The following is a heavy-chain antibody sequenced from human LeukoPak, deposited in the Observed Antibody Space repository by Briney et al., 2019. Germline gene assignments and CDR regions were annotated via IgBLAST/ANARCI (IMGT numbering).Heavy chain of an antibody. CDR2: IKSKTDGGTT. CDR1: GFTFSNAW. V-gene: IGHV3-15*01. J-gene: IGHJ4*02. Sequence: GGSLRLSCAASGFTFSNAWMSWVRQAPGKGLEWVGRIKSKTDGGTTDNAAPVKGRFTLSRDDSKNTLYLQMNSLKTEDTAVYYCARDSPGYGGYSYWGQGTLVTVSS. D-gene: IGHD5-12*01. CDR3: ARDSPGYGGYSY.